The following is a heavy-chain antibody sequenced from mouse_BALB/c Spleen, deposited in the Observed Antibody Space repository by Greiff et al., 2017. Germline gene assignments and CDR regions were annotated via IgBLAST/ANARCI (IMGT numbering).Heavy chain of an antibody. V-gene: IGHV5-6*01. CDR1: GFTFSSYG. CDR2: ISSGGSYT. Sequence: EVKLMESGGDLVKPGGSLKLSCAASGFTFSSYGMSWVRQTPDKRLEWVATISSGGSYTYYADSVKGRFTISRDNAKNTLYLQMSSLKSEDTAMYYCARQYGNYGAMDYWGQGTSVTVSA. D-gene: IGHD2-10*02. CDR3: ARQYGNYGAMDY. J-gene: IGHJ4*01.